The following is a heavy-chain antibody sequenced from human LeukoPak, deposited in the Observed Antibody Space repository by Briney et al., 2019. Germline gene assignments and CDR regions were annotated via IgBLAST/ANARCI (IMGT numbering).Heavy chain of an antibody. V-gene: IGHV1-2*02. CDR2: INPNSGGT. D-gene: IGHD2-2*02. J-gene: IGHJ6*03. CDR3: ARGSGQLLYSWGPPYYYYMDV. CDR1: GYTFTGYY. Sequence: ASVKVSCKASGYTFTGYYMHWVRQAPGQGLEWMGWINPNSGGTNYAQKFQGRVTMTRDTSISTAYMELSRLRSDDTAVYYCARGSGQLLYSWGPPYYYYMDVWGKGTTVTVSS.